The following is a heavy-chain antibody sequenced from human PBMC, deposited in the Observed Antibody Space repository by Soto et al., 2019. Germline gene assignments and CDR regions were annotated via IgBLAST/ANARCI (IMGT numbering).Heavy chain of an antibody. CDR2: IIPIFGTA. CDR3: GRHVPAAGYYYGMDV. D-gene: IGHD2-2*01. J-gene: IGHJ6*02. CDR1: GGTFSSYA. V-gene: IGHV1-69*05. Sequence: QVQLVQSGAEVKKPGSSVKVSCKASGGTFSSYAISWVRQAPGQGLEWMGGIIPIFGTANYAQKVQGRVKXPXDXSAXAAYMERSSLRSEDTAVYYCGRHVPAAGYYYGMDVWGQGTTVTVSS.